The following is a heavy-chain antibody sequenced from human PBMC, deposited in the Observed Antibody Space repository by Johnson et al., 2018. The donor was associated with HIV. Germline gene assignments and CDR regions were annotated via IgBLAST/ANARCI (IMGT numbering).Heavy chain of an antibody. D-gene: IGHD3-22*01. CDR3: ARDLVPYYYDSSGYSYAFDI. Sequence: ADSVKGRFTISRDNAKNSLYLQMNSLRAEDTAVYYCARDLVPYYYDSSGYSYAFDIWGQGTMVTVSS. J-gene: IGHJ3*02. V-gene: IGHV3-11*04.